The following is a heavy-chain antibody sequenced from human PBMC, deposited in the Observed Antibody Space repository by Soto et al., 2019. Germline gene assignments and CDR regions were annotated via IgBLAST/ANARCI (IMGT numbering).Heavy chain of an antibody. J-gene: IGHJ3*02. CDR1: GYTFTSYD. Sequence: GASVKVSCKASGYTFTSYDINWVRQATGQGLEWMGWMNPNSGNTGYAQKFQGRVTMTRNTSISTAYMELSSLRSEDTAVYYCARVLEYYYDSSVPYAFDIWGQGTMVTVS. CDR3: ARVLEYYYDSSVPYAFDI. D-gene: IGHD3-22*01. V-gene: IGHV1-8*01. CDR2: MNPNSGNT.